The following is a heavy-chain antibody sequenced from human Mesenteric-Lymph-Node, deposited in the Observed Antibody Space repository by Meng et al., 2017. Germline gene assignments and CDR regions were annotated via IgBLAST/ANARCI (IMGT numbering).Heavy chain of an antibody. CDR3: ARGYYGGNSDFDY. CDR1: VFTFRSYG. CDR2: IWSDGSNR. Sequence: VLLEESGGGVVQPGRLRRFSCAASVFTFRSYGMHWVRQAPGKGLEWVAVIWSDGSNRYYADSVKGRFAISRDISKNTLILQMNSLRAEDTAVYYCARGYYGGNSDFDYWGQGTLVTVSS. J-gene: IGHJ4*02. V-gene: IGHV3-33*01. D-gene: IGHD4-23*01.